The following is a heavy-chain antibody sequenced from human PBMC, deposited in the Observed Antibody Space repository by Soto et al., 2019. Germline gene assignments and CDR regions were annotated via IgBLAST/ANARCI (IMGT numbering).Heavy chain of an antibody. V-gene: IGHV1-69*01. CDR2: IIPISRTT. CDR3: AKKLGTDPFGSYGLDD. D-gene: IGHD7-27*01. Sequence: QVELVQSGAEVKKPGSSVKVSCKASGGNFITFAISWVRQAPGRGVEWMGEIIPISRTTKSAHKFQDRVRISVDGPSTTAQMELRSLKLEDTATDFSAKKLGTDPFGSYGLDDWGQGTKVTVSS. CDR1: GGNFITFA. J-gene: IGHJ6*02.